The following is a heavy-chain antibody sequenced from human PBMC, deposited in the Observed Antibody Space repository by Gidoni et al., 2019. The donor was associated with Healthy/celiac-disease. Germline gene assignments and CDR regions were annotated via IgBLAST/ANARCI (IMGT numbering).Heavy chain of an antibody. CDR1: GFTFDDYA. Sequence: EVQLVESGGVVVQPGGSLSLSCAASGFTFDDYAMHWVRQAPGKGLEWVSLISWDGGSTYYADSVKGRFTISRDNSKNSLYLQMNSLRAEDTALYYCAKDMESSRVDRYYYYYYGMDVWGQGTTVTVSS. CDR2: ISWDGGST. D-gene: IGHD2-2*01. J-gene: IGHJ6*02. CDR3: AKDMESSRVDRYYYYYYGMDV. V-gene: IGHV3-43D*04.